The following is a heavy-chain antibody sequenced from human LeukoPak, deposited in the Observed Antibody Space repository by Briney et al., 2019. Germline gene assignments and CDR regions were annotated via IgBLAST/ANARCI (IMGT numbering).Heavy chain of an antibody. D-gene: IGHD3-22*01. CDR1: GFTFSSYE. CDR3: VKVDT. V-gene: IGHV3-48*03. CDR2: ISSSGSTI. Sequence: PGGSLRLSCAASGFTFSSYEMNWVRQAPGKGLEWVSYISSSGSTIYYAESVKGRFTISRDNSRNTLYLQMDSLSAEDTDVYYCVKVDTWGQGTLVTVSS. J-gene: IGHJ4*02.